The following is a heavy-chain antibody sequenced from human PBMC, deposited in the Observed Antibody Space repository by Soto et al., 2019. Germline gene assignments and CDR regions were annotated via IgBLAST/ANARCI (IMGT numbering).Heavy chain of an antibody. CDR2: IIPIFETA. D-gene: IGHD2-15*01. J-gene: IGHJ6*02. Sequence: QVQLVQSGAEVKEPGSSVKVSCKTSGGTFSSFAISWVRQAPGQGLEWMGGIIPIFETANYAQKFQGRVTITADEITGTAYMELRSLRSEDTGVYYCARDLEVVVLGVDHYYYYGMDVWGQGTTVTVS. CDR1: GGTFSSFA. V-gene: IGHV1-69*01. CDR3: ARDLEVVVLGVDHYYYYGMDV.